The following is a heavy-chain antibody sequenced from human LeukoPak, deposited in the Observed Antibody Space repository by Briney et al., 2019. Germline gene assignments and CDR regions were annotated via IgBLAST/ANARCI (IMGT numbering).Heavy chain of an antibody. CDR2: INHSGST. D-gene: IGHD6-19*01. V-gene: IGHV4-34*01. CDR3: ARGSHSSGWYVNYNYYMDV. CDR1: GGSFSGYY. Sequence: SETLSLTCAVYGGSFSGYYWSWSRQPPRKGVEWVWEINHSGSTNYNPSLQSRVTISVDTSKNQFSLKLSSVTAADTAVYYCARGSHSSGWYVNYNYYMDVWGKGTTVTVSS. J-gene: IGHJ6*03.